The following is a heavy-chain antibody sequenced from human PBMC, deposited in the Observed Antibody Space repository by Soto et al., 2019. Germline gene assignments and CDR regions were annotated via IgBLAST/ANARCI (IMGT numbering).Heavy chain of an antibody. D-gene: IGHD1-26*01. Sequence: SETLSLTCAVYGGSFSGYYWSWIRPPPGKGLEWIGEINHSGSTNYNPSLKSRVTISVDTSKNQFSLKLSSVTAADTAVYYCARGSGSYSTWRPYFQHWGQGTLVTVSS. CDR3: ARGSGSYSTWRPYFQH. V-gene: IGHV4-34*01. CDR1: GGSFSGYY. J-gene: IGHJ1*01. CDR2: INHSGST.